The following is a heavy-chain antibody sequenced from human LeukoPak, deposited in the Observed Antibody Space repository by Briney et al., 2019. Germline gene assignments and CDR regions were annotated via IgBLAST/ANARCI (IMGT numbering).Heavy chain of an antibody. V-gene: IGHV3-48*03. CDR1: GFTFSSYE. CDR2: ISTSGRTI. Sequence: GGSLRLSCAASGFTFSSYEMNWVRQAPGKGLEWVSYISTSGRTIYYADSVKGRLTISRDNAKNSLYLQMNSLRAEDAAVYYCARGYFLGFDYWGQGTLVTVYS. CDR3: ARGYFLGFDY. J-gene: IGHJ4*02. D-gene: IGHD2/OR15-2a*01.